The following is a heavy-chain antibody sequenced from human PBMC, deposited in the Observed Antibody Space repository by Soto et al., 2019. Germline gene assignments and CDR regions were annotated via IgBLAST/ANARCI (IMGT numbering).Heavy chain of an antibody. CDR2: LCYSGNT. V-gene: IGHV4-59*01. Sequence: QVQLQESGPGLVKPSETLSLTCTVSGTSIRSYCWRWIRQPPGKGLEWIGSLCYSGNTHYNPSLKSRLTISVDTSKNQFSLKLSSVSAADTSVYYCAKEMGTWLSNSVFDPWGQGTLVTVSS. CDR1: GTSIRSYC. CDR3: AKEMGTWLSNSVFDP. D-gene: IGHD1-7*01. J-gene: IGHJ5*02.